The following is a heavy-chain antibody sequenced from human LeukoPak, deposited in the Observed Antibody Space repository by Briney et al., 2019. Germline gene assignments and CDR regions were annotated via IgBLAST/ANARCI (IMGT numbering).Heavy chain of an antibody. Sequence: GGSLRLSCAASGFTFSSYAMNWVRQAPGKGLGWVSYISSSSSTIYYADSVKGRFTISRDNAKNSLYLQMNSLRDEDTAVYYCARWTMAVTPRAFDIWGQGTMVTVSS. D-gene: IGHD4-23*01. CDR2: ISSSSSTI. J-gene: IGHJ3*02. CDR1: GFTFSSYA. V-gene: IGHV3-48*02. CDR3: ARWTMAVTPRAFDI.